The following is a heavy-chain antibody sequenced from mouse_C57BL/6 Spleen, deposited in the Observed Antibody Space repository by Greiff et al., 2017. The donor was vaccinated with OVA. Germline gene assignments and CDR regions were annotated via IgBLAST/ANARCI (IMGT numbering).Heavy chain of an antibody. D-gene: IGHD1-1*01. CDR1: GYSFTGYY. CDR2: INPSTGGT. V-gene: IGHV1-42*01. CDR3: AREKTTVVATPFAY. Sequence: VQLQQSGPELVKPGASVKISCKASGYSFTGYYMNWVKQSPEKSLEWIGEINPSTGGTTYNQKFKAKATLTVDKSSSTAYMQLSSLTSEDSAVYFCAREKTTVVATPFAYWGQGTLVTVSA. J-gene: IGHJ3*01.